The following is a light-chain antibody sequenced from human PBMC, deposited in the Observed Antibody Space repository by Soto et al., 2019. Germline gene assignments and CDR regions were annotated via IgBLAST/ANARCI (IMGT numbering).Light chain of an antibody. V-gene: IGKV3-11*02. CDR2: DAS. CDR1: QSISSY. J-gene: IGKJ1*01. CDR3: QQRSNWPWT. Sequence: EIVLTQSPATLSLSPGERATLSCRASQSISSYLAWYQQKPGQAPRLLMYDASNRATGIPARFSGSGSGRDFTLTISSLETEDFAVYYCQQRSNWPWTFGQGTKVEIK.